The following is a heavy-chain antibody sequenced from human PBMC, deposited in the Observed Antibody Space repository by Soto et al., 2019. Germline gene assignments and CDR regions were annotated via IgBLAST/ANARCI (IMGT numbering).Heavy chain of an antibody. Sequence: EVQLVESGGGLIQPGGSLRLSCEASGFSFSDSGMNWVRRAPGKGLEWISYISSSSRTIYYAASVEGRFTVSRDNVKSSVHLQMNSLRGEDTGVYYCARTRMEWALYFDNWGWGTLVTVSS. CDR1: GFSFSDSG. J-gene: IGHJ4*02. CDR2: ISSSSRTI. CDR3: ARTRMEWALYFDN. V-gene: IGHV3-48*01. D-gene: IGHD3-3*01.